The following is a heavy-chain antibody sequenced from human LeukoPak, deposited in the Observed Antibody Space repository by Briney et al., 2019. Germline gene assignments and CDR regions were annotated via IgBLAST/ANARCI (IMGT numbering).Heavy chain of an antibody. V-gene: IGHV3-21*01. D-gene: IGHD3-10*01. CDR1: GFTFSSYS. CDR3: ARDSHYYGSGSYIPDY. Sequence: PGGSLRLSCAASGFTFSSYSMNRVRQAPGKGLEWVSSISSSSSYIYYADSVKGRFTISRDNAKNSLYLQMNSLRAEDTAVYYCARDSHYYGSGSYIPDYWGQGTLVTVSS. CDR2: ISSSSSYI. J-gene: IGHJ4*02.